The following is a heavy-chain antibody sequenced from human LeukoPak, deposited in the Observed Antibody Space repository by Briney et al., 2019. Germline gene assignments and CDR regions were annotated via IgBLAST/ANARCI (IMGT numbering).Heavy chain of an antibody. Sequence: GGSLRLSCAASGFTFTSYAMSWVRQAPGKGLEWVSSISGSGGSTFYVDSVKGRFTISRDNTKNTLYLQMDSLRVEDTAVYYCAKGQPYKWRDRDILTGYYDYWGQGVLVTVSS. D-gene: IGHD3-9*01. CDR1: GFTFTSYA. J-gene: IGHJ4*02. CDR3: AKGQPYKWRDRDILTGYYDY. V-gene: IGHV3-23*01. CDR2: ISGSGGST.